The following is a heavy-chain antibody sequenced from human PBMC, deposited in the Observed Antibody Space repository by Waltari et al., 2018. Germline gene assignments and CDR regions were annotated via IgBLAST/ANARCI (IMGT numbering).Heavy chain of an antibody. V-gene: IGHV4-34*01. D-gene: IGHD3-3*01. J-gene: IGHJ4*02. CDR1: GGSFSGYY. CDR3: ARDGYDFWSGWIDY. Sequence: QVQLQQWGAGLLKPSETLSLTYAVYGGSFSGYYWSWIRQPPGKGLEWIEEINHSGSTNYNPSLKSRVTISVDTSKNQFSLKLSSVTAADTAVYYCARDGYDFWSGWIDYWGQGTLVTVSS. CDR2: INHSGST.